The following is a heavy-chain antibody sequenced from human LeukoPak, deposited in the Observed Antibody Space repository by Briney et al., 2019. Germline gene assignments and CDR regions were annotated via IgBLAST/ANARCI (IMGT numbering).Heavy chain of an antibody. D-gene: IGHD3-10*01. V-gene: IGHV3-11*01. CDR1: GFTFSDYY. CDR3: GSSFYLRYLDY. J-gene: IGHJ4*02. Sequence: GGSLRLSCAASGFTFSDYYMSWIRQAPGKGLEWVSYISSSGSTIYYADSVKGRFTISRDNAKNSLYLQMNSLRAEDTAVYYWGSSFYLRYLDYGGRGPLVTVSS. CDR2: ISSSGSTI.